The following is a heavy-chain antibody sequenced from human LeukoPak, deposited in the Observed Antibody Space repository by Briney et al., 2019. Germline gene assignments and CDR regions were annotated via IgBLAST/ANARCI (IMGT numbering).Heavy chain of an antibody. D-gene: IGHD3-22*01. J-gene: IGHJ6*04. CDR2: IYYSGST. Sequence: SETLSLTCTVSGGSISSYYWSWIRQPPGKGLEWIGYIYYSGSTNYNPSLKSRVTISVDTSKNQFSLKLSSVTAADTAVYYCARGDSSGLAMDVWGKGTTVTISS. CDR3: ARGDSSGLAMDV. CDR1: GGSISSYY. V-gene: IGHV4-59*01.